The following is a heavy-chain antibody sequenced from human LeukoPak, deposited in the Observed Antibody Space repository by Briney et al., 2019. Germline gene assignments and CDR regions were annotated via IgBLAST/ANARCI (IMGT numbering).Heavy chain of an antibody. J-gene: IGHJ4*02. V-gene: IGHV4-34*01. Sequence: SETLSLTCAVYGGSLSGYYWSWISQPPGKGLEWIGEINHSGSTNYNPSLESRVTISVDTSKNQFSLKLSSVTAADTAVYYCARAEPWIHQQFDYWGQGTLVTVSS. CDR2: INHSGST. D-gene: IGHD5-12*01. CDR1: GGSLSGYY. CDR3: ARAEPWIHQQFDY.